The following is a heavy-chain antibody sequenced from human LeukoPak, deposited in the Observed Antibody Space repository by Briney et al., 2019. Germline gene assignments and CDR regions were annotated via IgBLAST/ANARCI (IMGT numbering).Heavy chain of an antibody. CDR1: GGSISGGTYY. D-gene: IGHD3-22*01. J-gene: IGHJ4*02. Sequence: PSETLSLTCTVSGGSISGGTYYWSWIRQPAGKGLEWIGRIYTSGSTNYNPSLKSRVTISVDTSKNQFSLKLSSVTAADTAVYYCARGSAYDSSGYYLPNFDYWGQGTLVTVSS. V-gene: IGHV4-61*02. CDR3: ARGSAYDSSGYYLPNFDY. CDR2: IYTSGST.